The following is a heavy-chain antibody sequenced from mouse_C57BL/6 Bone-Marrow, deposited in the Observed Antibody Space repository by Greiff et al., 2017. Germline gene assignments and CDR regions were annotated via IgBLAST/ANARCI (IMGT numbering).Heavy chain of an antibody. J-gene: IGHJ2*01. Sequence: QVLLQQSGAELVRPGASVKLSCTASGFTIKDDYMHWVQQTPGQGLEWIGMIHPNSGSTNYNENVKSTATLTVDNSSSTAYLQLSSLNSEDSAVYYCARPVDYWGQGTTLTVSS. CDR3: ARPVDY. CDR1: GFTIKDDY. CDR2: IHPNSGST. V-gene: IGHV1-64*01.